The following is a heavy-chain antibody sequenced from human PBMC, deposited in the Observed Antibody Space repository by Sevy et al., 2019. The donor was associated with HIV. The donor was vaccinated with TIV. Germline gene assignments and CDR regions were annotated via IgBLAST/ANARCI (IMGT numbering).Heavy chain of an antibody. D-gene: IGHD2-15*01. CDR2: ISGSSSYI. V-gene: IGHV3-21*01. CDR1: GFTFNIYS. CDR3: ARDLFSGGNAVYGY. Sequence: GGSLRLSCAASGFTFNIYSMNWVRQAPGKGLEWVSSISGSSSYIFYADSVKGRFTISRDNAKNSLYLQMNSVRAEDTAVYYCARDLFSGGNAVYGYWGQGTLVTVSS. J-gene: IGHJ4*02.